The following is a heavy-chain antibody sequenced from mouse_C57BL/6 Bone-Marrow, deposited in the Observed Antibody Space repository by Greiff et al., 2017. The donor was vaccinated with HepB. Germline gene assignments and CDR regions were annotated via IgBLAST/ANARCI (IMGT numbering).Heavy chain of an antibody. CDR2: IDPSDSET. D-gene: IGHD1-1*01. V-gene: IGHV1-52*01. CDR3: AREGTTVVAHWYFDV. J-gene: IGHJ1*03. CDR1: GYTFTSYW. Sequence: QVQQQQPGAELVRPGSSVKLSCKASGYTFTSYWMHWVKQRPIQGLEWIGNIDPSDSETHYNQKFKDKATLTVDKSSSTAYMQLSSLTSEDSAVYYCAREGTTVVAHWYFDVWGTGTTVTVSS.